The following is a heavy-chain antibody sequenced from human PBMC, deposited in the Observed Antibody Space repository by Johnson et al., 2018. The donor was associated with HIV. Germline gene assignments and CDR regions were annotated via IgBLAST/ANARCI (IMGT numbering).Heavy chain of an antibody. CDR2: ISYDGSNK. V-gene: IGHV3-30*03. CDR3: ARGGLGDYVVAFDI. J-gene: IGHJ3*02. CDR1: VFTFDDYG. D-gene: IGHD4-17*01. Sequence: QMLLVESGGGVVRPGGSLRLSCAASVFTFDDYGMSWVRQAPGKGLEWVAVISYDGSNKYYADSVKGRFTISRDNSKNTLYLQMNSLRAEDTAVYYCARGGLGDYVVAFDIWGQGTMVTVSS.